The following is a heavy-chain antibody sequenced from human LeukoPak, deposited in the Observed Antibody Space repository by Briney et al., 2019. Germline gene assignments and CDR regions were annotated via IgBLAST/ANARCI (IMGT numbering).Heavy chain of an antibody. CDR1: GFTFGDYA. CDR2: ISGRGGIT. CDR3: ARALRESHRPVYSYYYMDV. Sequence: GGSLRLSCTASGFTFGDYAMSWFRQAPGKGLEWVSTISGRGGITYYADSVKGRFTISRDNSKNTVFLQMNSLRVDDTAVYYCARALRESHRPVYSYYYMDVWGKGTTVTVSS. J-gene: IGHJ6*03. V-gene: IGHV3-23*01.